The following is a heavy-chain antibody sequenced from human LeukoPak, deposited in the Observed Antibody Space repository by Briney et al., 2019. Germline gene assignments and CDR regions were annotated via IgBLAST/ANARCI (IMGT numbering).Heavy chain of an antibody. CDR3: ARGYGSGSSYSMGY. V-gene: IGHV3-23*01. CDR2: ISDSGGRT. Sequence: GGSLRLSCAVSGITLSNYGMSWVRQAPGKGLEWVAGISDSGGRTNYADSVKGRFTISRDNPKNTLYLQMNSLRAEDTAVYYCARGYGSGSSYSMGYWGQGTLVTVSS. CDR1: GITLSNYG. D-gene: IGHD3-10*01. J-gene: IGHJ4*02.